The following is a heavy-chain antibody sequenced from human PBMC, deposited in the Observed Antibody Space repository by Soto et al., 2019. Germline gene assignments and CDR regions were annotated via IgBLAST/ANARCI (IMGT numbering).Heavy chain of an antibody. CDR2: VFHTGHT. J-gene: IGHJ4*02. Sequence: SDNLSLTCAVSGASITNNNWWSGVRQPPGKGLEWIGEVFHTGHTNYNPSLKSRVTISLDNSKNHFSLRVASVTAADTAMYYCTTRGLTTVTTLDYWGQGALVTVSS. CDR3: TTRGLTTVTTLDY. V-gene: IGHV4-4*02. CDR1: GASITNNNW. D-gene: IGHD4-17*01.